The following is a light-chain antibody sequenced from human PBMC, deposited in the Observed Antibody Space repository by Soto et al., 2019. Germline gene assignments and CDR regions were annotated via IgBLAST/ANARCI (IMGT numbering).Light chain of an antibody. Sequence: DIQMTQSPSSVSASIGDTVTITCRASQDISTLLAWYQQKPGKAPKLLIYGASTLESGVPSRFSGSGSGTDFALTITSLQAEDFATYYCQQLRMYPSTFGGGTRWIS. J-gene: IGKJ4*01. CDR1: QDISTL. CDR3: QQLRMYPST. V-gene: IGKV1-12*01. CDR2: GAS.